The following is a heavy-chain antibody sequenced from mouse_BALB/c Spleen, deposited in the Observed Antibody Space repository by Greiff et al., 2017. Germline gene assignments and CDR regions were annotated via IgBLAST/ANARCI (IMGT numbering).Heavy chain of an antibody. CDR2: ISSGGST. Sequence: EVPLVESGGGLVKPGGSLKLSCAASGFTFSSYAMSWVRQTPEKRLEWVASISSGGSTYYPDSVKGRFTISRDNARNILYLQMSSLRSEDTAMYYCARGDDYDSWFAYWGQGTLVTVSA. J-gene: IGHJ3*01. V-gene: IGHV5-6-5*01. CDR3: ARGDDYDSWFAY. CDR1: GFTFSSYA. D-gene: IGHD2-4*01.